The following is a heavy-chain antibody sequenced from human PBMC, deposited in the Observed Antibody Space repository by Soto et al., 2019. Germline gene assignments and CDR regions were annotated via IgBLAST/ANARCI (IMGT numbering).Heavy chain of an antibody. CDR3: ATAGGGWYLY. CDR1: GYTFSSSD. V-gene: IGHV1-8*01. D-gene: IGHD6-19*01. CDR2: LNPNSGDA. Sequence: QVQLVQSGAEVKKPGASVKVSCKASGYTFSSSDIHWVRQATGQGLEWMGWLNPNSGDAGYAQKFQGRVTLTRNTSINTAYIELSSLTSDDTDVYYCATAGGGWYLYWGQGTLVTVSS. J-gene: IGHJ4*02.